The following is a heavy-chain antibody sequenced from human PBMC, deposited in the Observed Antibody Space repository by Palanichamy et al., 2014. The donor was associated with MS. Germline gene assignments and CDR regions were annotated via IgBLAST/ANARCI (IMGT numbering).Heavy chain of an antibody. CDR1: GFTFSRYG. CDR3: ATEDYSGSFDY. J-gene: IGHJ4*02. D-gene: IGHD6-6*01. Sequence: QVQLVESGGGVVQPGRSLRLSCAASGFTFSRYGMHWVRQAPGKGLEWVAVIWYDGNTKYYGDSAKGRFTVSRDNSKNTLYLQMNSLRAEDTAIYYCATEDYSGSFDYWGQGTLVTVSS. V-gene: IGHV3-33*01. CDR2: IWYDGNTK.